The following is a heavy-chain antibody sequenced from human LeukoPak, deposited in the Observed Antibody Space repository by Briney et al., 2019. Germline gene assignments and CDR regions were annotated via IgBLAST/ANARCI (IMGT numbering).Heavy chain of an antibody. CDR2: INPSGGET. J-gene: IGHJ5*01. Sequence: GASVKISCKASGYTFSSYHVHWVRQAPGQGLQWMGIINPSGGETTYAPNFQGRVTMTRDTSTSTLYMELSSLRSEDTAVYYCAKWALGIGYNYNYNWFHSGGQGTLVTVSS. V-gene: IGHV1-46*01. CDR1: GYTFSSYH. D-gene: IGHD5-18*01. CDR3: AKWALGIGYNYNYNWFHS.